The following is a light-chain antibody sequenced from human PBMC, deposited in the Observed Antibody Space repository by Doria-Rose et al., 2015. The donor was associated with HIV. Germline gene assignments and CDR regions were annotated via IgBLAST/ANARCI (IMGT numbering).Light chain of an antibody. J-gene: IGKJ3*01. CDR1: QSLLYTSKNY. CDR3: QQYYDTPS. CDR2: WAS. Sequence: DIRVTQSPESLGMSLGERATLNCKSNQSLLYTSKNYLAWYQQKPGQPPKLLIYWASTRQSGVPARFSGSGSGTDFTLTLSSLEAEDVAVYYCQQYYDTPSFGPGTTVDI. V-gene: IGKV4-1*01.